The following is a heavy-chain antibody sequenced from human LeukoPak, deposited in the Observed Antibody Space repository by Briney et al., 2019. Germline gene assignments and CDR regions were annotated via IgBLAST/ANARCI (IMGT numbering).Heavy chain of an antibody. D-gene: IGHD3-22*01. V-gene: IGHV3-7*01. CDR2: IKQDRSEK. Sequence: GGSLRLSCAASGFTFSSYWMSWVRQAPGKGLEWVANIKQDRSEKYYVDSVKGRFTISRDNAKNSLYLQMNSLRAEDTAVYYCARSRPVFDYDSSGYYPYCFDYWGQGTLVTVSS. CDR3: ARSRPVFDYDSSGYYPYCFDY. J-gene: IGHJ4*02. CDR1: GFTFSSYW.